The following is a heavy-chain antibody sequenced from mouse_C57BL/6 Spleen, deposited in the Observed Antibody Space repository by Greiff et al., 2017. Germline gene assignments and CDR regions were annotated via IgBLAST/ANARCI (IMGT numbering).Heavy chain of an antibody. CDR2: ILPGSGST. D-gene: IGHD1-1*01. Sequence: QVQLQQSGAELMKPGASVKLSCKATGYTFTGYWIEWVKQRPGHGLEWIGEILPGSGSTNYNEKFKGKATFTADTSSNTAYMQLRSLTTEDSAIYFCASFYYGSSYWYFDVWGTGTTVTVSS. V-gene: IGHV1-9*01. J-gene: IGHJ1*03. CDR3: ASFYYGSSYWYFDV. CDR1: GYTFTGYW.